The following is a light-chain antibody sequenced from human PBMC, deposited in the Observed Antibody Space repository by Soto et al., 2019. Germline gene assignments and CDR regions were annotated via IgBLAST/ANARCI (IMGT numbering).Light chain of an antibody. J-gene: IGLJ1*01. CDR2: SNN. CDR1: SSNIGSNT. Sequence: QSVLTQPPSASGTPGQRVTISCSGSSSNIGSNTVNWYQQLPGTAPKLLIYSNNQRPSGVPDRFSGSKSGTSASLAISGLQSEDVADYYCAAWDDSLRGVFGTGTKVTVL. CDR3: AAWDDSLRGV. V-gene: IGLV1-44*01.